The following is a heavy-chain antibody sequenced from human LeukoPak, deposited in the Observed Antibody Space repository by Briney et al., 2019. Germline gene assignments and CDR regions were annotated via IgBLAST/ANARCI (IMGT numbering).Heavy chain of an antibody. CDR2: MNPNSGNT. J-gene: IGHJ5*02. Sequence: GASVTVSCKASGYTFNSYDINWVRQAPGQGLEWMGWMNPNSGNTGYAQKFQGRVTMTRNTSISTAYMELSSLRSEDTAVYYCARGQQLHFTLNWFDPWGQGTLVTVSS. V-gene: IGHV1-8*01. CDR3: ARGQQLHFTLNWFDP. CDR1: GYTFNSYD. D-gene: IGHD6-13*01.